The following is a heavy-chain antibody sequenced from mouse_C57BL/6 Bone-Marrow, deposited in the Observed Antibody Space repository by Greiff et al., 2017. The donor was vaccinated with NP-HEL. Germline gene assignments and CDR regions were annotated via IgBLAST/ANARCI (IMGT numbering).Heavy chain of an antibody. CDR1: GYTFTDYE. Sequence: VQLQQSGAELVRPGVSVTLSCKASGYTFTDYEMHWVKQTPVHGLEWIGAIDPETGGTAYNQKFKGKAILTADKSSSTAYMELRSLTSEDSAVYYCTPYYYGSSPYWYFDVWGTGTTVTVSS. CDR3: TPYYYGSSPYWYFDV. D-gene: IGHD1-1*01. J-gene: IGHJ1*03. V-gene: IGHV1-15*01. CDR2: IDPETGGT.